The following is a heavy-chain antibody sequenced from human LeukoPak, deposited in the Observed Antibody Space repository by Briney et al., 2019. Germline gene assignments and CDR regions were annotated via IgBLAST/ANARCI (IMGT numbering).Heavy chain of an antibody. CDR3: AREGICGGDCYSGFDY. D-gene: IGHD2-21*02. Sequence: GGSLRLSCAASGFTFSSYSMSWVRQAPGKGLEWVANIKQDGSEKYYVDSVKGRFTISRDNAKNSLYLQMNSLRAEDTAVYYCAREGICGGDCYSGFDYWGQGTLVTVSS. CDR1: GFTFSSYS. CDR2: IKQDGSEK. J-gene: IGHJ4*02. V-gene: IGHV3-7*01.